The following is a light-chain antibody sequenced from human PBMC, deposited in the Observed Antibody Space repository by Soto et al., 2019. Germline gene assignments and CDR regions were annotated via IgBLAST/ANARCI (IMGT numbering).Light chain of an antibody. CDR3: QQYGSSRWT. CDR1: QSISSNY. V-gene: IGKV3-20*01. Sequence: ESVLTPSPCTLSLSPGERAPRSYRASQSISSNYLAWYQQKPGQAPRLLVYGASSRATGIPDRFSGSGSATDFTLTISRLEHEDFAMYYCQQYGSSRWTFGQGTNVDIK. J-gene: IGKJ1*01. CDR2: GAS.